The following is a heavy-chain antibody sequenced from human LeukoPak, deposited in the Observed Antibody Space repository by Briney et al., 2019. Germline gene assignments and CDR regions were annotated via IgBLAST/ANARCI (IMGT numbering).Heavy chain of an antibody. V-gene: IGHV3-7*02. CDR3: AKWMGRDS. D-gene: IGHD6-19*01. CDR2: INQDGRKK. Sequence: GGSLRLSCAASGFSFRTHWMSWVRQAPGKGLEWVANINQDGRKKFYVDSVEGRFTISRDDAKTSLFLQMNSLRVEDTAVYYCAKWMGRDSWGQETLVTVSS. CDR1: GFSFRTHW. J-gene: IGHJ4*02.